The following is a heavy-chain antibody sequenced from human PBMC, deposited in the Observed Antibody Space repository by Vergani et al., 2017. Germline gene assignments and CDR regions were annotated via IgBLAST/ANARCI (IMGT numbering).Heavy chain of an antibody. V-gene: IGHV3-48*01. Sequence: EVQLVESGGGLVQPGGSLRLSCAASGSTFSSYAMNWVRQAPGKGLEWVSYISRSSSTIYYADSVKGRFTISRDNAKNSLHLQMNNLRAEDTAVYYCARQSRDVFCTNCVCPLGDWGQGALVTVSS. J-gene: IGHJ4*02. CDR2: ISRSSSTI. CDR1: GSTFSSYA. D-gene: IGHD2-8*01. CDR3: ARQSRDVFCTNCVCPLGD.